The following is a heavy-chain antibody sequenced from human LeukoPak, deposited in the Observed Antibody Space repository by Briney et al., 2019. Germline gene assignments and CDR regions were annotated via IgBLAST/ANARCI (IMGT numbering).Heavy chain of an antibody. CDR1: GFNFGGFS. CDR3: TRKGSQWDFLVDY. J-gene: IGHJ4*02. CDR2: MNEYGGDI. V-gene: IGHV3-7*01. D-gene: IGHD2/OR15-2a*01. Sequence: GGSLRLSCAASGFNFGGFSMSWVRQAPGKGPERVTHMNEYGGDIFYVDSVKDRFTISRDNAKNSLYLQMDSLTAEDTAVYYCTRKGSQWDFLVDYWGQGTRVAVSP.